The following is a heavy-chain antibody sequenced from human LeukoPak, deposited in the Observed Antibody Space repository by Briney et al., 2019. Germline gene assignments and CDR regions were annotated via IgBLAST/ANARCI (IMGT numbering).Heavy chain of an antibody. V-gene: IGHV4-34*01. Sequence: TGGSLRLSCAASGFTFSDHHMDWVRQAPGKGLEWIGEIHRSGSPNYNPSLQSRVTISIDRSRNQIVLELSSVTAADTAVYYCAREILGGFNPGAYWGQGILVTVSS. CDR3: AREILGGFNPGAY. D-gene: IGHD1-14*01. CDR1: GFTFSDHH. CDR2: IHRSGSP. J-gene: IGHJ4*02.